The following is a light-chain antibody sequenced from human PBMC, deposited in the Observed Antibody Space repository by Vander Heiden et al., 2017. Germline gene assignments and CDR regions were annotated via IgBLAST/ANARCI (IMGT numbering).Light chain of an antibody. V-gene: IGKV4-1*01. Sequence: DIVMIQPPHSPAVSLGERATINCKSSQSVIYSSNNKNYLAWYQQKAGQPPKLLIYWASTRESGVPDRFSGSGSGTDFTLTISSLQAEDVAVYYCQQYYSTPYTFGQGTKV. CDR2: WAS. J-gene: IGKJ2*01. CDR3: QQYYSTPYT. CDR1: QSVIYSSNNKNY.